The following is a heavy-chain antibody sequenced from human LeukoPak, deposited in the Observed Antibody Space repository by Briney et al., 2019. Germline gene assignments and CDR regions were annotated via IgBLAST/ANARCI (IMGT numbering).Heavy chain of an antibody. J-gene: IGHJ4*02. D-gene: IGHD3-16*02. CDR3: ARGQGRVKYYDYVWGSYRGFDY. CDR2: IHDSGST. CDR1: GGSISTRYYY. Sequence: SETLSLTCAVSGGSISTRYYYWGWIRRPPGKGLEWIGTIHDSGSTYYSPSLKSQVTISVDTSNNQFSLKLGSVTAADTAVYYCARGQGRVKYYDYVWGSYRGFDYWGQGTLVTVSS. V-gene: IGHV4-39*01.